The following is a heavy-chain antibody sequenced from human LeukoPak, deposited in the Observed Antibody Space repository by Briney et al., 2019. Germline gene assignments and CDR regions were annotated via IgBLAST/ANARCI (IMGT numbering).Heavy chain of an antibody. J-gene: IGHJ4*02. CDR3: ARCSTSCSNFDY. D-gene: IGHD2-2*01. V-gene: IGHV1-2*02. CDR2: LSPNSGGI. CDR1: GYTFSDYY. Sequence: ASVKVSCKPSGYTFSDYYIHWVRQAPGQGREWMGWLSPNSGGINSAQKFQGRVTMTRDTSISTAYMGLNRLRSDDTAVYYCARCSTSCSNFDYWGQGTLVTVSS.